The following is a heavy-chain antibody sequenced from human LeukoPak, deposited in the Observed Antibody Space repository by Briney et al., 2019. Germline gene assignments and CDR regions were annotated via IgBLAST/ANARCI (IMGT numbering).Heavy chain of an antibody. V-gene: IGHV4-4*07. CDR3: ARNGYGSGSSW. CDR2: IHNSGST. J-gene: IGHJ4*02. Sequence: SETLSLTCTFSGGSISSSYWSWIRQPAGEGLEWIGRIHNSGSTNYNPSLNSRVTISVDTSKNQVSLKLTSVTAADTAVYYCARNGYGSGSSWWGQGTLVTVSS. CDR1: GGSISSSY. D-gene: IGHD3-10*01.